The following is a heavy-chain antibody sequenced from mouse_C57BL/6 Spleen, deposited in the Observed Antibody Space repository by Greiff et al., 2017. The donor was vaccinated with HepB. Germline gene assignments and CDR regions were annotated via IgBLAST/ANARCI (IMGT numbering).Heavy chain of an antibody. D-gene: IGHD1-1*01. J-gene: IGHJ4*01. CDR3: ARQIITTVVARDYAMDY. Sequence: VQLQQSGAELARPGASVKLSCKASGYTFTSYGISWVKQRTGQGLEWIGEIYPRSGNTYYNEKFKGKATLTADKSSSTAYMELRSLTSEDSAVYFCARQIITTVVARDYAMDYWGQGTSVTVSS. V-gene: IGHV1-81*01. CDR2: IYPRSGNT. CDR1: GYTFTSYG.